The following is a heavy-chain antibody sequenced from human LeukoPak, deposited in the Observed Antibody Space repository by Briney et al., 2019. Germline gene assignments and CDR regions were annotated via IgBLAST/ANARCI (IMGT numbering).Heavy chain of an antibody. CDR2: ISSYNGKT. CDR3: ARMYCSRGSCYPLFYYYAMDV. V-gene: IGHV1-18*01. D-gene: IGHD2-15*01. J-gene: IGHJ6*02. Sequence: ASVKVSCKAPGDTFRTNAISWVRQAPGQGLEWMGRISSYNGKTNYAQRLQGRVTMTTDTSASTAYMELRSLRSDDTAVYYCARMYCSRGSCYPLFYYYAMDVWGQGTTVTVSS. CDR1: GDTFRTNA.